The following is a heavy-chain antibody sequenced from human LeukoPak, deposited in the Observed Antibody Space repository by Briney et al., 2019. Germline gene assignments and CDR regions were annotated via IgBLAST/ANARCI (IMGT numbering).Heavy chain of an antibody. J-gene: IGHJ3*02. Sequence: GESLQISCKGSGYSFTSYWIGWVRQMPGKGLEWMGIIYPGDSDTRYSPSFQGQVTISADKSISTAYLQWSSLKASDTAMYYCASRDSSGPFGDAFDIWGQGTMVTVSS. D-gene: IGHD3-22*01. CDR3: ASRDSSGPFGDAFDI. CDR1: GYSFTSYW. CDR2: IYPGDSDT. V-gene: IGHV5-51*01.